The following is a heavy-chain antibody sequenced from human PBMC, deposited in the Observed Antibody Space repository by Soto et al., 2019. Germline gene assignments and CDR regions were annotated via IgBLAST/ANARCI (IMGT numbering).Heavy chain of an antibody. D-gene: IGHD6-13*01. J-gene: IGHJ4*02. CDR1: GYTFTSYD. CDR2: MNPNSGNT. Sequence: ASVKVSCKASGYTFTSYDINWVRQATGQGLEWMGWMNPNSGNTGYAQKFQGRVTMTRDTSIRTAYLQLSSLRSEDTAVYYCARQVRIAAAGTVTFDYWGQGTLVTVSS. V-gene: IGHV1-8*01. CDR3: ARQVRIAAAGTVTFDY.